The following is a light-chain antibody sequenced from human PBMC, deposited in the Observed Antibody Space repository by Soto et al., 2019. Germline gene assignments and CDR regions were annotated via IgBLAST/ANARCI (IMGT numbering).Light chain of an antibody. CDR1: QSVSSY. Sequence: IVLSMSPVTLSLSQRERATLSRRASQSVSSYLAWYQQNTGQAPRLLIYDASNRATGIPARFSGSGSGTDFTLTISSLEPEDFAVYYCQDRSYLPLTFGEGTKVDI. V-gene: IGKV3-11*01. J-gene: IGKJ4*01. CDR3: QDRSYLPLT. CDR2: DAS.